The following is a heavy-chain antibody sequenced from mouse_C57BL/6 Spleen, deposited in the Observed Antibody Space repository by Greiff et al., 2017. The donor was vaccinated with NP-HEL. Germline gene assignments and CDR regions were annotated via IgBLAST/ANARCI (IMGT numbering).Heavy chain of an antibody. CDR1: GYSITSGYY. J-gene: IGHJ2*01. V-gene: IGHV3-6*01. Sequence: DVQLQESGPGLVKPSQSLSLTCSVTGYSITSGYYWNWIRQFLGNKLEWMGYISYDGSNNYNPSLKNRISITRDTSTNQFFLKVNSVTTEDTATYYCAREDDDYDGFDYWGQGTTLTVSS. CDR3: AREDDDYDGFDY. CDR2: ISYDGSN. D-gene: IGHD2-4*01.